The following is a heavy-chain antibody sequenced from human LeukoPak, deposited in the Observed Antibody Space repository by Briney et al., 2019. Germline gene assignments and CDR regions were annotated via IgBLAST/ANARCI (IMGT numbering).Heavy chain of an antibody. V-gene: IGHV4-31*03. CDR3: ARDPLGPSLAVD. CDR1: GGSISSGGYY. J-gene: IGHJ4*02. D-gene: IGHD6-19*01. Sequence: SETLSLTCTVSGGSISSGGYYWSWIRQHPGKGLEWIGSIYYSGSTNYNPSLQGRVTISLDTSRNQFSLKLSSVTAADTAVYYCARDPLGPSLAVDWGQGTLVTVSS. CDR2: IYYSGST.